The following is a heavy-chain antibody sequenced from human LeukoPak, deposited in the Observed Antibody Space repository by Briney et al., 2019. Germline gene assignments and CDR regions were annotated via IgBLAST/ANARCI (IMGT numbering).Heavy chain of an antibody. CDR2: VSAYNHNT. Sequence: ASVKVSCKASGYTFTSYDIMWVRQAPGQGREWRGWVSAYNHNTNYAQKFQDRVTMTTDTSMNTAYMELRSLRSDDTAVYYCAKTSYCSSTSCFEYFPQWGQGTLVTVSS. V-gene: IGHV1-18*01. D-gene: IGHD2-2*01. CDR1: GYTFTSYD. J-gene: IGHJ1*01. CDR3: AKTSYCSSTSCFEYFPQ.